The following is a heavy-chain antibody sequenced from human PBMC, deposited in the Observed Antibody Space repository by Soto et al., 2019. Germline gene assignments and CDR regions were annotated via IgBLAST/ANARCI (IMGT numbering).Heavy chain of an antibody. D-gene: IGHD3-9*01. CDR3: GRLEGLATISYYFGY. Sequence: PSETLSLTCTVSGGSVSSSSYYRGWVRQPPGKGLEWIGSVYYSGSTYYNPSLESRVTISVDKSKNQFSLKLMSLSAADTAVYYCGRLEGLATISYYFGYWGQGALVTVSS. CDR1: GGSVSSSSYY. V-gene: IGHV4-39*01. J-gene: IGHJ4*02. CDR2: VYYSGST.